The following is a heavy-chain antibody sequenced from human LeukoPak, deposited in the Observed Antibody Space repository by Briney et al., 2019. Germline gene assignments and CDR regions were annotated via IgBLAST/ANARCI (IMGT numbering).Heavy chain of an antibody. D-gene: IGHD2-21*01. V-gene: IGHV1-46*01. Sequence: ASVKVSCKASGGTFSSYTISWVRQAPGQGLEWMGIINPSGGSTSYAQKFQGRVTMTRDTSTSTVYMELSSLRSEDTAVYYCAREIAVQRYYFDYWGQGTLVTVSS. CDR1: GGTFSSYT. J-gene: IGHJ4*02. CDR3: AREIAVQRYYFDY. CDR2: INPSGGST.